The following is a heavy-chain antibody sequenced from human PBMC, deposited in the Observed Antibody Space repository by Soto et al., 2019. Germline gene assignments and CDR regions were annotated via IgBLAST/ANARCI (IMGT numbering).Heavy chain of an antibody. V-gene: IGHV4-30-2*01. CDR1: GASINSSPFS. CDR2: ILQSGSA. Sequence: QLHLQESGSGLVKPSQTLSLTCAVSGASINSSPFSRSWIRQPPGQGLEWIGYILQSGSAYYNPSLKSRATISVDTSRNQFSLNLSSMTAADTAVYYCARTGSRYGANAFDIWGQGTIVTVSS. J-gene: IGHJ3*02. D-gene: IGHD5-18*01. CDR3: ARTGSRYGANAFDI.